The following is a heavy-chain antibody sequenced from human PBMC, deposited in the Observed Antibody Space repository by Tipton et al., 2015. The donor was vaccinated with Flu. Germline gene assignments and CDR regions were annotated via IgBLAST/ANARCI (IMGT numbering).Heavy chain of an antibody. J-gene: IGHJ3*02. V-gene: IGHV1-18*01. CDR3: ARDITLYDSSSDFKDALDI. CDR1: GYTFTSYG. D-gene: IGHD3-22*01. Sequence: QSGPEVKKPGASVKVSCKASGYTFTSYGISWVRQAPGQGLEWMGWISAYNGNTNYAQKLQGRVTMTTDTSTSTAYMELRSLRSDDTAVYYCARDITLYDSSSDFKDALDIWGQGTMVTVSS. CDR2: ISAYNGNT.